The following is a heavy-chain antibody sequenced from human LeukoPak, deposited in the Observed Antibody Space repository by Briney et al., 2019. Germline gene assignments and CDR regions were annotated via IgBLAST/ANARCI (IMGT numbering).Heavy chain of an antibody. D-gene: IGHD3-10*01. Sequence: ASVKVSCKASGYTFTSYGISWVRQAPGQGLEGMGWISAYNGNTNYAQKLQGRVTMTTDTPTSTAYMELRSLRSDDTAVYYCARASILWFGELYRLDYWGQGTLVTVS. J-gene: IGHJ4*02. CDR2: ISAYNGNT. CDR3: ARASILWFGELYRLDY. CDR1: GYTFTSYG. V-gene: IGHV1-18*04.